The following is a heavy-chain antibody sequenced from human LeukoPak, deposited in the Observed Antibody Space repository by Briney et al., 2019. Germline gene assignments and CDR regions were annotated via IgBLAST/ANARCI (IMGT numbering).Heavy chain of an antibody. J-gene: IGHJ4*02. CDR1: GYTFTGYY. CDR3: ARGITMVRGVIQDY. CDR2: INPNSGGT. V-gene: IGHV1-2*02. D-gene: IGHD3-10*01. Sequence: ASVKVSCKASGYTFTGYYMHWVRQAPGQGLEWMGWINPNSGGTNYAQKFQGRVTMTRDTSISTAYMELSRLRSDDTAVYYCARGITMVRGVIQDYWGQGTLVTVSS.